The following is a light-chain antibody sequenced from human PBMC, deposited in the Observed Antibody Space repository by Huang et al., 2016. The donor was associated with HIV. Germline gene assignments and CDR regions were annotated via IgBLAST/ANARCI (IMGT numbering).Light chain of an antibody. CDR2: AAS. Sequence: DIQMTQYPSSLSASVGDRISITCRASQTISTFLNWYQQQPGKAPKILIYAASNLQSGVSSRFSGTGSGTHFTLTVTGLQPSDFATYFCQQTSSVPLTFGGGTRVE. CDR3: QQTSSVPLT. V-gene: IGKV1-39*01. J-gene: IGKJ4*01. CDR1: QTISTF.